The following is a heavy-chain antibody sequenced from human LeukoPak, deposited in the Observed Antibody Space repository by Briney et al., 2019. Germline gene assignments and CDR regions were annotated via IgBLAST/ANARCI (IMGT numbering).Heavy chain of an antibody. V-gene: IGHV3-30-3*01. CDR1: GFTFSSYA. J-gene: IGHJ4*02. CDR2: ISYDGSNK. CDR3: ARDWGPKEVTGYLYYFDY. D-gene: IGHD3-9*01. Sequence: GGSLRLSCAASGFTFSSYAMHWVRQAPGKGLEWVAVISYDGSNKYYADSVKGRFTISRDNSKNTLYLQMNSLRAEDTAVYYCARDWGPKEVTGYLYYFDYWGQGTLVTVSS.